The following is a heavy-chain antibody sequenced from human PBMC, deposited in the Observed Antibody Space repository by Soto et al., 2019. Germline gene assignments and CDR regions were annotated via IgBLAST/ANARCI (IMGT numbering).Heavy chain of an antibody. Sequence: QVQLVESGGGVVQPGRSLRLSCAASGFTFPSYGMHWVRQAPGKGLEWVAVIWYDGSNKYYADSVKGRFTISRDNSKNTLCLQMNSLRAEDTAVYFCARADYGSGNYYYGMGVWGQGTTVTVSS. V-gene: IGHV3-33*01. CDR2: IWYDGSNK. CDR3: ARADYGSGNYYYGMGV. CDR1: GFTFPSYG. J-gene: IGHJ6*02. D-gene: IGHD3-10*01.